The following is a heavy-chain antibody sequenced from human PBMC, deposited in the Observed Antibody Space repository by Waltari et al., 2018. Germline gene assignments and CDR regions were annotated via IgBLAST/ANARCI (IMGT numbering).Heavy chain of an antibody. CDR2: VDPEDGET. V-gene: IGHV1-69-2*01. CDR3: ATDPFRDGYNFGAFDI. J-gene: IGHJ3*02. D-gene: IGHD5-12*01. Sequence: EVQLVQSGAGVKKPGATVKISCKVSGYTFTDYYMHWVQQAPGKGLEWMVLVDPEDGETIYAEKFQGRVTITADTSTDTAYMELSSLRSEDTAVYYCATDPFRDGYNFGAFDIWGQGTMVTVSS. CDR1: GYTFTDYY.